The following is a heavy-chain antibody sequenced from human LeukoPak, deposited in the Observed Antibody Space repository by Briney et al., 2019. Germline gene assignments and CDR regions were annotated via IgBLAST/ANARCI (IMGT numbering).Heavy chain of an antibody. J-gene: IGHJ4*02. D-gene: IGHD3-16*02. CDR2: ISGNNGNT. CDR1: GFILKTYG. Sequence: GASVKVSCKASGFILKTYGISWVRQAQGEGLEWMGWISGNNGNTNYAPRFLGRVTLTRDTSTDTVYMELGSLTSDDTAVYCCARDGEITSGGVVVSPTFDHWGQGTLISVSS. V-gene: IGHV1-18*01. CDR3: ARDGEITSGGVVVSPTFDH.